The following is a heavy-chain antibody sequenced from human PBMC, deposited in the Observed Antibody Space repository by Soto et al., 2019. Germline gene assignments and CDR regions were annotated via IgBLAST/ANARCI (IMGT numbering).Heavy chain of an antibody. CDR2: IRKNGGST. J-gene: IGHJ4*02. Sequence: EVQLLEAGGGLVQPGGSLRLSCAASGFTFSNYAMTWVRQAPGKGLEWVSLIRKNGGSTYYADSVKGRFTVSRDDSKNMLYLQMDSLRAEDTAVYYCEKDLNSYTGRFCFDFWGQGTLVTVSS. D-gene: IGHD3-16*01. V-gene: IGHV3-23*01. CDR1: GFTFSNYA. CDR3: EKDLNSYTGRFCFDF.